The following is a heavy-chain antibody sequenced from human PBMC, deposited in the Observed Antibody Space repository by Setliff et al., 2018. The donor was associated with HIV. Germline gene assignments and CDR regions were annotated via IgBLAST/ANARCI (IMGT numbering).Heavy chain of an antibody. CDR3: AREVRWELPQGFDH. CDR1: GGSINSTSYY. D-gene: IGHD1-26*01. CDR2: IYHTGST. Sequence: PSETLSLTCTVSGGSINSTSYYWGWIRQPPGNGLEWIGSIYHTGSTYYNPSLKSRVTISVDTSKNQFSLKLSSVTAADTAVYYCAREVRWELPQGFDHWGQGSQVTVSS. V-gene: IGHV4-39*07. J-gene: IGHJ4*02.